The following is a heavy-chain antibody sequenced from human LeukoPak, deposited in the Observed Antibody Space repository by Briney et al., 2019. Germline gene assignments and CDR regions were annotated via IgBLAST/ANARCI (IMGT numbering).Heavy chain of an antibody. J-gene: IGHJ4*02. CDR2: IYYSGST. CDR3: ARQGVLRYFDWLLPIDY. D-gene: IGHD3-9*01. V-gene: IGHV4-39*01. CDR1: GGSISSSSYY. Sequence: PSETLSLTCTVSGGSISSSSYYWGWIRQPPGKGLEWIGSIYYSGSTYYNPSLKSRATISVDTSKNQFSLKLSSVTAADTAVYYCARQGVLRYFDWLLPIDYWGQGTLVTVSS.